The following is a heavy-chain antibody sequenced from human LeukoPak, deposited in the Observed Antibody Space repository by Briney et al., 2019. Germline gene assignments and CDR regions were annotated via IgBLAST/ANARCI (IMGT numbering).Heavy chain of an antibody. D-gene: IGHD5-12*01. CDR3: ATGPLYGGYDRNDY. J-gene: IGHJ4*02. CDR1: GYTLTELS. V-gene: IGHV1-24*01. CDR2: FDPEDGEA. Sequence: ASVKVSCKVSGYTLTELSMHWVRQAPGKGLEWMGGFDPEDGEAIYAQKFQGRVTMTEDTSTDTAYMELSSLRSEDTAVYYCATGPLYGGYDRNDYWGQGTLVTVSS.